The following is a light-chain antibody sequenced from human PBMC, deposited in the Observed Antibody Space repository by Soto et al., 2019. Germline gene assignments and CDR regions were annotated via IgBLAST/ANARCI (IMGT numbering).Light chain of an antibody. CDR1: SSNIGYNF. CDR2: DNS. J-gene: IGLJ1*01. Sequence: QSVLTQPPSLSAAPGQKVTISCSGSSSNIGYNFVFWYQQLPGEAPKVRIYDNSKRPLGIPGRFSGSKSGTSATLGITGLQTGDEADYYCATWDNSLTAHVFGSGTKVTVL. CDR3: ATWDNSLTAHV. V-gene: IGLV1-51*01.